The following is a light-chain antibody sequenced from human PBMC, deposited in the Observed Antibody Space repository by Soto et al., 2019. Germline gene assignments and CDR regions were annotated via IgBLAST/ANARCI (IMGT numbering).Light chain of an antibody. Sequence: EIVLTQSPGTLSLSPGERATLSCRASQSVSSSYLAWYQQKPGQAPRLLFYGASSRATGIPDRFSGSGSGTDFTLTISRLEPEDFAVYYCQQYGSSPRTLGQGTKVEIK. J-gene: IGKJ1*01. CDR3: QQYGSSPRT. CDR2: GAS. CDR1: QSVSSSY. V-gene: IGKV3-20*01.